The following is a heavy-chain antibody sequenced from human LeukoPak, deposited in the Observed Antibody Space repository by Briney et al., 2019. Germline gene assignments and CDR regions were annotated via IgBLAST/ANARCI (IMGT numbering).Heavy chain of an antibody. Sequence: GGSLRLSCAASGFXFSVSDYGMNWVRQAPGKRLEWVAVVSYDGNYKYYADSVKGRFTISRDNSKNTLYLQMNSLRAEDTALYYCARYNAAVAGYDYWGQGTLVTVSS. V-gene: IGHV3-33*05. D-gene: IGHD6-19*01. CDR3: ARYNAAVAGYDY. J-gene: IGHJ4*02. CDR2: VSYDGNYK. CDR1: GFXFSVSDYG.